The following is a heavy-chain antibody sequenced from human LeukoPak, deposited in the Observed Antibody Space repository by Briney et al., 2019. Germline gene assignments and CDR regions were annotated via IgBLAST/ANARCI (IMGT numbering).Heavy chain of an antibody. CDR2: ISGRGASK. CDR3: AKGVVVAPDVTPFDY. J-gene: IGHJ4*02. Sequence: PGGSLRLSCAVSGLTFNNYAMSWVREAPGRGLEWVSGISGRGASKYYADSVKGRFTRSRDNSKNTLHLQMNSLRAEDTAVYYCAKGVVVAPDVTPFDYWGQGTLVTVSS. D-gene: IGHD2-2*01. CDR1: GLTFNNYA. V-gene: IGHV3-23*01.